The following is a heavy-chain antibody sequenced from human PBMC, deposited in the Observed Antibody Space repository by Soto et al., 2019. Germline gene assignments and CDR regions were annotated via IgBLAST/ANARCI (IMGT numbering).Heavy chain of an antibody. CDR2: INAGNGNT. V-gene: IGHV1-3*01. J-gene: IGHJ2*01. Sequence: ASVKVSCKASGYTFTNSAMHWVRQAPGQRLEWMGWINAGNGNTKYSQKFQGRVTITRDTSASTAYMELSSLRSEDTAVYYCARGGSLYWYFDLWGRGTLVTVS. CDR1: GYTFTNSA. CDR3: ARGGSLYWYFDL. D-gene: IGHD1-26*01.